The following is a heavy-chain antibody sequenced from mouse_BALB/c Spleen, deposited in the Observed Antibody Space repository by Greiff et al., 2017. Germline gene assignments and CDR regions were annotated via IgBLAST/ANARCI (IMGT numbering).Heavy chain of an antibody. D-gene: IGHD1-1*01. J-gene: IGHJ2*01. Sequence: EVKLMESGGGLVQPKGSLKLSCAASGFTFNTYAMNWVRQAPGKGLEWVARIRSKSNNYATYYADSVKDRFTISRDDSQSMLYLQMNNLKTEDTAMYYCVRQGSSYFDYWGQGTTLTVSS. V-gene: IGHV10-1*02. CDR1: GFTFNTYA. CDR2: IRSKSNNYAT. CDR3: VRQGSSYFDY.